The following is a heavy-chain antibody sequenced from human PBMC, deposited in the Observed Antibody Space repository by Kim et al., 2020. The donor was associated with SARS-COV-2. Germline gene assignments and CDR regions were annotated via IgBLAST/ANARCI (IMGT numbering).Heavy chain of an antibody. J-gene: IGHJ6*02. CDR3: TTGVMVRGVIWYYGMDV. CDR1: GFTFSNAW. V-gene: IGHV3-15*01. CDR2: IKSKTDGGTT. D-gene: IGHD3-10*01. Sequence: GGSLRLSCAASGFTFSNAWMSWVRQAPGKGLEWVGRIKSKTDGGTTDYAAPVKGRFTISRDDSKNTLYLQMNSLKTEDTAVYYCTTGVMVRGVIWYYGMDVWGQGTTVTVSS.